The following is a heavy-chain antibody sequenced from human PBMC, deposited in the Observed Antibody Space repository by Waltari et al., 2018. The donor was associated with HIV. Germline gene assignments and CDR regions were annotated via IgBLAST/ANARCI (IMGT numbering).Heavy chain of an antibody. Sequence: QVQLVQSGAEVKKPGSSVKVSCKASGGTFSSYALSWVRQAPGQGLEWMGRIIPILGIANYAQKFQGRVTITADKSTSTAYMELSSLRSEDTAVYYCAASPTAEYFQHWGQGTLVTVSS. CDR1: GGTFSSYA. V-gene: IGHV1-69*04. CDR3: AASPTAEYFQH. J-gene: IGHJ1*01. CDR2: IIPILGIA.